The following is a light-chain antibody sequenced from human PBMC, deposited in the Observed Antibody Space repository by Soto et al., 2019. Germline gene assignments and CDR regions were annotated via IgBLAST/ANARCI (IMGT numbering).Light chain of an antibody. V-gene: IGKV1-5*03. CDR3: QQYNSYSWA. CDR1: QSISTW. J-gene: IGKJ1*01. Sequence: DIQMTQSPSTLSASVGDRVTITCRASQSISTWLAWYQQRAGKAPKLLIYKASNLESGVPSRFSGSGSGTDFTLTISSLQPDDFATHYCQQYNSYSWAFGQGTKVEIK. CDR2: KAS.